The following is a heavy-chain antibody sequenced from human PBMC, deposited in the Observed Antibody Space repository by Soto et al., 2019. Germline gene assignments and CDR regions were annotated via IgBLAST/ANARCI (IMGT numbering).Heavy chain of an antibody. Sequence: PSETLSLTCTASGGSISSSSYYWGWIRQPPGKGLEWIGSIYYSGSTYYNPSLKSRVTISVDTSKNQFSLKLSSVTAADTAVYYCASSMAVAGTGNWFDPWGQGTLVTVSS. CDR1: GGSISSSSYY. J-gene: IGHJ5*02. D-gene: IGHD6-19*01. CDR3: ASSMAVAGTGNWFDP. CDR2: IYYSGST. V-gene: IGHV4-39*01.